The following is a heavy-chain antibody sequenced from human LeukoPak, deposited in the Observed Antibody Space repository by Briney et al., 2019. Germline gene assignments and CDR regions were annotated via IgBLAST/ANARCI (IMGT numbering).Heavy chain of an antibody. CDR1: GFTFSSYS. J-gene: IGHJ4*02. CDR2: ISSSSSYI. V-gene: IGHV3-21*01. Sequence: GSLRLSCAASGFTFSSYSMNWVRQAPGKGLEWVSSISSSSSYIYYADSVKGRFTISRDNSKNTLYLQMNSLRAEDTAVYYCAKGSRSYYDSSAGEDFDYWGQGTLVTVSS. D-gene: IGHD3-22*01. CDR3: AKGSRSYYDSSAGEDFDY.